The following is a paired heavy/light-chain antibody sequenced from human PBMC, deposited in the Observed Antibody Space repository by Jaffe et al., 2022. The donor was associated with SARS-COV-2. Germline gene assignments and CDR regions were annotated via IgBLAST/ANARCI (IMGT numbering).Light chain of an antibody. J-gene: IGLJ2*01. CDR3: KSYTRSSNLV. V-gene: IGLV2-14*01. CDR1: SSDVGGFDY. Sequence: QSALTQPASVSGSPGQSIAISCTGTSSDVGGFDYVSWYQQHPGKAPKLIIYEVSNRPSGVSNRFSGSKSGNTASLTISGLQAEDEADYYCKSYTRSSNLVFGGGTKLTVL. CDR2: EVS.
Heavy chain of an antibody. V-gene: IGHV4-61*02. Sequence: QVQLQESGPGLVKSSQTLSLTCTVAGGSISSSSYYWSWIRQPAGKGLEWIGHIYSSGSANYNPSLKSRVTISVDTSRNQFSLKLSSVTAADTAVYYCARGWSDKRRHWYFDLWGRGTLVTVSS. CDR3: ARGWSDKRRHWYFDL. CDR2: IYSSGSA. CDR1: GGSISSSSYY. J-gene: IGHJ2*01. D-gene: IGHD2-15*01.